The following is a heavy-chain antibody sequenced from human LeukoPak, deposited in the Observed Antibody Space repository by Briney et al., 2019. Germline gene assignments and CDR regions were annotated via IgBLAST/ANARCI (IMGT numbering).Heavy chain of an antibody. CDR2: ISAYNGNT. V-gene: IGHV1-18*01. D-gene: IGHD4-11*01. CDR3: ARRIMTTVTTSYYYYMDV. J-gene: IGHJ6*03. CDR1: GYTFTSYG. Sequence: ASVKVSCKASGYTFTSYGISWVRQAPGQGLEWMGWISAYNGNTNYAQKLQGRVTMTTDTSTSTAYMELRSLRSDDTAVYYCARRIMTTVTTSYYYYMDVWGKGTTVTVSS.